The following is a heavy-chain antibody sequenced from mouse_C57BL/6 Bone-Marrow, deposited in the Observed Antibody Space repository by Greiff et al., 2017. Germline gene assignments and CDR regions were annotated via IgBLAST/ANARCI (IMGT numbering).Heavy chain of an antibody. Sequence: EVKLLESGGGLVQPGGSLKLSCAASGIDFSRYWMSWVRRAPGKGLEWIGEINPDSSTINYAPSLKDKFIISRDNAKNTLYLQMSKVRSEDTALYYCARHYYSNYDAMDYWGQGTSVTVSS. J-gene: IGHJ4*01. D-gene: IGHD2-5*01. CDR3: ARHYYSNYDAMDY. V-gene: IGHV4-1*01. CDR1: GIDFSRYW. CDR2: INPDSSTI.